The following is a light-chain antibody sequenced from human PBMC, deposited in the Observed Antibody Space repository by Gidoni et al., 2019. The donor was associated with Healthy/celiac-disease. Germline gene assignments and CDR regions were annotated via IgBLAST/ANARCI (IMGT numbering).Light chain of an antibody. Sequence: SYELTQPPSVSVSPGQTASLTCSGDKLGDKYACWYQQKPGQSPVLVIYQDSKRPSGIPERFSGSNSGNTATLTISGTQAMDEADYYCQAWDSSTLHYVFGTGTKVTVL. CDR2: QDS. CDR3: QAWDSSTLHYV. CDR1: KLGDKY. V-gene: IGLV3-1*01. J-gene: IGLJ1*01.